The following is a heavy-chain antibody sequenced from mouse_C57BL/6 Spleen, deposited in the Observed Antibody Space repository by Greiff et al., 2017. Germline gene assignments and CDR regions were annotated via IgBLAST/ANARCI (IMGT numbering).Heavy chain of an antibody. CDR2: INPNNGGT. Sequence: VQLQQSGPELVKPGASVKMSCKASGYTFTDYNMHWVKQSHGKSLEWIGYINPNNGGTSYNQKFKGKATLTVNKSSSTAYMELRSLTSEDSAVYYCARRGPYDGYYLYAMDYWGQGTSVTVSS. D-gene: IGHD2-3*01. V-gene: IGHV1-22*01. CDR1: GYTFTDYN. CDR3: ARRGPYDGYYLYAMDY. J-gene: IGHJ4*01.